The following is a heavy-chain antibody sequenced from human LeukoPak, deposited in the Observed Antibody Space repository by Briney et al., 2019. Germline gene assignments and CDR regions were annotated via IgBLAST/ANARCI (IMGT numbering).Heavy chain of an antibody. CDR2: ISSSSGST. CDR3: AKAAYGDYTPFDY. D-gene: IGHD4-17*01. CDR1: GFTFSNYA. J-gene: IGHJ4*02. V-gene: IGHV3-23*01. Sequence: GGSLGLSCAASGFTFSNYAMSWVRQAPGKGLEWVSAISSSSGSTFYADSVKGRFTISRDNSKKTLYLQMNSLRAEDTAVYYCAKAAYGDYTPFDYWGQGTSVTVSS.